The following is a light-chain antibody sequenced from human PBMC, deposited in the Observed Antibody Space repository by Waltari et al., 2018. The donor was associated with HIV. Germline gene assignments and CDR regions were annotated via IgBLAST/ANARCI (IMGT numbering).Light chain of an antibody. CDR3: LQYGSSWYT. CDR1: QSVTRNF. V-gene: IGKV3-20*01. CDR2: DAS. Sequence: EIVLTQSPVTLSLSPGHRATLSCRASQSVTRNFLAWYQQKRGQAPRLLIYDASTRATGIPDRFSGGGSGTDFTLTISRLEPEDFAVYYCLQYGSSWYTFGQGTNLDI. J-gene: IGKJ2*01.